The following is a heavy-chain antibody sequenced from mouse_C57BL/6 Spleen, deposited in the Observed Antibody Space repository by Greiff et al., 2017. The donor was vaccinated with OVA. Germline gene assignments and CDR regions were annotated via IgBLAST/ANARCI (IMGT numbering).Heavy chain of an antibody. CDR3: ARGGGSSYVYFDV. Sequence: VKLMESGPGLVQPSQSLSITCTVSGFSLTSYGVHWVRQSPGKGLEWLGVIWSGGSTDYNAAFISRLSISKDNSKSQVFFKMNSLQADDTAIYYCARGGGSSYVYFDVWGTGTTVTVSS. V-gene: IGHV2-2*01. D-gene: IGHD1-1*01. CDR1: GFSLTSYG. CDR2: IWSGGST. J-gene: IGHJ1*03.